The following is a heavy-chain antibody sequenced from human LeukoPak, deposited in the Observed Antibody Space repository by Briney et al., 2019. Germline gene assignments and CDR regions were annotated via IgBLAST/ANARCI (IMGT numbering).Heavy chain of an antibody. V-gene: IGHV3-9*03. Sequence: PGRSLRLSCAASGFTFDDYAMHWVRQAPGKGLEWVSGISWNSGSIGYADSVKGRFTISRDNAKNSLYLQINSLRAEDMALYYCAKDIAAAGTWAFDIWGQGTMVTVSS. CDR1: GFTFDDYA. CDR2: ISWNSGSI. J-gene: IGHJ3*02. CDR3: AKDIAAAGTWAFDI. D-gene: IGHD6-13*01.